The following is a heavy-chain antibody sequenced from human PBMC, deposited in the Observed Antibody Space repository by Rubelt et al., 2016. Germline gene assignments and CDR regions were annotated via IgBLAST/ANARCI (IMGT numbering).Heavy chain of an antibody. CDR1: GFTFSSYA. D-gene: IGHD1-7*01. CDR3: ARDLNWNYAGTDY. V-gene: IGHV3-30*04. Sequence: QVQLVESGGGAVQPGRSLRLSCAASGFTFSSYAMHWVRQAPGKGLEWVAVISYDGSNKYYADSVKGRFTISRDNSKNTLYLQMNSLRAEDTALYYCARDLNWNYAGTDYWGQGALVTVSS. CDR2: ISYDGSNK. J-gene: IGHJ4*02.